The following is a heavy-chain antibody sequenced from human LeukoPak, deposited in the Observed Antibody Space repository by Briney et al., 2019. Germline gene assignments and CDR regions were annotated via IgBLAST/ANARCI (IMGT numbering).Heavy chain of an antibody. CDR2: ISAYNGNT. CDR3: ARDLHVGSSSSGYPFEY. D-gene: IGHD3-22*01. J-gene: IGHJ4*02. Sequence: ALVKVSCKASGYTFSSYGISWVRQAPGQGLEWMGWISAYNGNTNYAQKLQGRVTMTTDTSTSTAYMELSSLRSEDTAVYHCARDLHVGSSSSGYPFEYWGQGTLVTVSS. V-gene: IGHV1-18*01. CDR1: GYTFSSYG.